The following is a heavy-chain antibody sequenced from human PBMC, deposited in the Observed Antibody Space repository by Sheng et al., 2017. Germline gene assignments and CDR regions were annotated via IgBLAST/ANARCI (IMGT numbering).Heavy chain of an antibody. CDR1: GYTFTDYY. V-gene: IGHV1-69-2*01. CDR3: ATDLFGYSSSSRWFDP. D-gene: IGHD6-6*01. J-gene: IGHJ5*02. Sequence: EVQLVQSGAEVKKPGATVKISCKVSGYTFTDYYMHWVQPGPWEKGLSGWDLLILKMVKTIYAEKFQGRVTITADTSTDTAYMELSSLRSEDTAVYYCATDLFGYSSSSRWFDPWAREPWSPSPQ. CDR2: LILKMVKT.